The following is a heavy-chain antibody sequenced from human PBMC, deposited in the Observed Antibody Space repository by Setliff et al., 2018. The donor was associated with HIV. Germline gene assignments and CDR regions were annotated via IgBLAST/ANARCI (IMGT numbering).Heavy chain of an antibody. CDR1: GFSFRSYD. CDR3: AKDRGCSV. V-gene: IGHV3-23*01. J-gene: IGHJ4*02. D-gene: IGHD2-15*01. Sequence: PGGSLRLSCVASGFSFRSYDMTWVRQAPGKGLEWVSGVSGSGGFTPYADSVKGRFTISRHNSKNTLYLHMNSLRAEDTAVYYCAKDRGCSVWGQGTLVTVSS. CDR2: VSGSGGFT.